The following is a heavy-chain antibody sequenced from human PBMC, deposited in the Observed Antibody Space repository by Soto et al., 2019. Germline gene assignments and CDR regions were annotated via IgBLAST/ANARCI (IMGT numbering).Heavy chain of an antibody. Sequence: QVQLQESGPGLVKPSQTLSLTYTVSGGSISSGGYYWSWIRQHPGKGLEWIGYIYYSGSTYYNPSLKSRVTISVDTSKNQFSLKLSSVTAADTAVYYCARVVGSGWYAEYFQHWGQGTLVTVSS. CDR3: ARVVGSGWYAEYFQH. V-gene: IGHV4-31*03. D-gene: IGHD6-19*01. CDR2: IYYSGST. J-gene: IGHJ1*01. CDR1: GGSISSGGYY.